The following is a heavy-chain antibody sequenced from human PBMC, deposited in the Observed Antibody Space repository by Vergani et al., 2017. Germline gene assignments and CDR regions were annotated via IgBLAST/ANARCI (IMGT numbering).Heavy chain of an antibody. D-gene: IGHD3-10*01. CDR3: ARESMVRGEYDAFDI. V-gene: IGHV1-18*01. J-gene: IGHJ3*02. CDR1: GYTFTSYG. Sequence: QVQLVQSGAEVKKPGASVKVSCKASGYTFTSYGTSWVPQAPEQGLEWMGWISAYNGNTNYAQKLQGRVTMTTDTATSTAYMELRSLRSDDTAVYYCARESMVRGEYDAFDIWGQGTMVTVSS. CDR2: ISAYNGNT.